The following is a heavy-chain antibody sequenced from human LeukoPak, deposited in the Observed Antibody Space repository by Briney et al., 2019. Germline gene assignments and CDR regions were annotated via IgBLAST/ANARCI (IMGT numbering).Heavy chain of an antibody. V-gene: IGHV3-20*04. CDR2: INWNGGST. J-gene: IGHJ4*02. CDR1: GFTFDDYG. D-gene: IGHD5-18*01. Sequence: GGSLRLSCAASGFTFDDYGMSWVRQAPGKGLEWVSGINWNGGSTAYADSVKGRFTISRDNAKNSLYLQMNSLRAEDTALYYCARDFEFTTEDTFASPDYWGQGTLVTVSS. CDR3: ARDFEFTTEDTFASPDY.